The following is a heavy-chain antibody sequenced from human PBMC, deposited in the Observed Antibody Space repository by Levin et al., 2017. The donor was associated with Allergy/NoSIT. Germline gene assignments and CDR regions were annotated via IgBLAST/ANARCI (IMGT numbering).Heavy chain of an antibody. V-gene: IGHV1-2*02. CDR1: GYTFTGYY. Sequence: GESLKISCKASGYTFTGYYMHWVRQAPGQGLEWMGWINPNSGGTNYAQKFQGRVTMTRDTSISTAYMELSRLRSDDTAVYYCASMYGDVGNYYYGMDVWGQGTTVTVSS. CDR2: INPNSGGT. D-gene: IGHD4-17*01. CDR3: ASMYGDVGNYYYGMDV. J-gene: IGHJ6*02.